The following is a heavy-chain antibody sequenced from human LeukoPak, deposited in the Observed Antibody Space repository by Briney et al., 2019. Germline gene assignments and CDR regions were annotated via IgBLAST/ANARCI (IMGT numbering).Heavy chain of an antibody. D-gene: IGHD6-13*01. CDR1: GGSISSYY. J-gene: IGHJ4*02. CDR2: IYTSGST. Sequence: PSETLSLTCTVSGGSISSYYWSWIRQPAGKGLEWLGRIYTSGSTNYNPSLKSRVTMSVDTSKNQFSLKLSSVTAADTAVYYCARDRNPRYSSSWQLFDYWGQGTLVTVSS. V-gene: IGHV4-4*07. CDR3: ARDRNPRYSSSWQLFDY.